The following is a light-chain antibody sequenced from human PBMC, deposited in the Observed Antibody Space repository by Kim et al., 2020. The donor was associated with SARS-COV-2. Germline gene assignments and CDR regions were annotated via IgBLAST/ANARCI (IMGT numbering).Light chain of an antibody. Sequence: QLVLTQSPSASASLGASVKLTCTLSSGHSSYAIAWHQQQPEKGPRYLMKLNSDGSHSKGDGIPDRFSGSSSGAERYLTISSLQSEDEADYYCQTWGTGTQLVFGGGTQLTDL. CDR3: QTWGTGTQLV. CDR2: LNSDGSH. CDR1: SGHSSYA. J-gene: IGLJ3*02. V-gene: IGLV4-69*01.